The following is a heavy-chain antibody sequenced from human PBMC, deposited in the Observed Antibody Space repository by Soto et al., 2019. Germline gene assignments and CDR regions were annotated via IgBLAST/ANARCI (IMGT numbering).Heavy chain of an antibody. CDR3: ARDLPGYSSGWLLFLGD. J-gene: IGHJ4*02. CDR1: GDSVSSNSAA. CDR2: TYYRSKWYN. V-gene: IGHV6-1*01. Sequence: PSQTLSLTCAISGDSVSSNSAAWNWIRQSPSRGLEWLGRTYYRSKWYNDYAVSVKSRITINPDTSKNQFSLRLNSVTPEDTAVYYCARDLPGYSSGWLLFLGDWGQGTLVTVSS. D-gene: IGHD6-19*01.